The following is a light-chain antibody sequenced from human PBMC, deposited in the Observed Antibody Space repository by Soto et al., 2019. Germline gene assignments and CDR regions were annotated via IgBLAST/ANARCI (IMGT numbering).Light chain of an antibody. V-gene: IGKV1-5*03. Sequence: DIQMPQSPSTLSGSIGDRGTITCRASQTISSWLAWYQQKPGKAPKLLIYKASTLKSGVPSRFSGSGSGTEFTLTISSLQPDDFATYYCQHYNSYSEAFGQGTNVELK. CDR1: QTISSW. J-gene: IGKJ1*01. CDR2: KAS. CDR3: QHYNSYSEA.